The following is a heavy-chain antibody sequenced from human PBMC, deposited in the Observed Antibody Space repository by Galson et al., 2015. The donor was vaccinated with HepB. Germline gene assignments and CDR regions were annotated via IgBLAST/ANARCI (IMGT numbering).Heavy chain of an antibody. V-gene: IGHV3-23*01. CDR1: GFTFSSCA. CDR3: ATRSGASGWYSYFQH. CDR2: MSDNGDNT. J-gene: IGHJ1*01. D-gene: IGHD6-19*01. Sequence: SLRLSCAASGFTFSSCAIMWVRQAPGKGLEWVSGMSDNGDNTFYADSVKGRFTISRDIPKNTVYLQMNSLRVEDTAVYYCATRSGASGWYSYFQHWGQGTLVTVSS.